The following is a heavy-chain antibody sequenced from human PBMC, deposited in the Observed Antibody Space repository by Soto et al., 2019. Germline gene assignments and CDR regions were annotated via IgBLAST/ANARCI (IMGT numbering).Heavy chain of an antibody. J-gene: IGHJ5*02. CDR2: IKQDGSEK. Sequence: PRGSLRLSCAASGFTFSNYWMSWVRQAPGKGLEWVANIKQDGSEKYYVDSVKGRFTISRDNAKNSLYLQMNSLRAEDTAVYYCARGSSYDILPGLFAPSGQGTLVTVSS. CDR3: ARGSSYDILPGLFAP. CDR1: GFTFSNYW. D-gene: IGHD3-9*01. V-gene: IGHV3-7*01.